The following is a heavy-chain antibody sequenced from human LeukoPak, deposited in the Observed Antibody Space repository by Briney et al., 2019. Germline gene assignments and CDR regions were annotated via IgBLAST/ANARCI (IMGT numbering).Heavy chain of an antibody. D-gene: IGHD3-3*01. V-gene: IGHV3-21*01. Sequence: PGGSLRLSCAASGFTFSSYSMNWVRQAPGKGLEWVSYISSSSSYIYYADSVKGRFTISRDNAKNSLYLQMNSLRAEDTAVYYCARDENTIFGVVYEYNWFDPWGQGTLVTVSP. CDR2: ISSSSSYI. CDR1: GFTFSSYS. J-gene: IGHJ5*02. CDR3: ARDENTIFGVVYEYNWFDP.